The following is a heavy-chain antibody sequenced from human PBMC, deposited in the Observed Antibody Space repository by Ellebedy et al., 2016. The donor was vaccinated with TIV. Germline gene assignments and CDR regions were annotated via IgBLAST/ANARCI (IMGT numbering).Heavy chain of an antibody. V-gene: IGHV3-30*03. CDR3: ASSSIAARPPKKYYYYGMDV. Sequence: GESLKISXAASGFTFSSYGMHWVRQAPGKGLEWVAVISYDGSNKYYADSVKGRFTISRDNSKNTLYLQMNSLRAEDTAVYYCASSSIAARPPKKYYYYGMDVWGQGTTVTVSS. D-gene: IGHD6-6*01. CDR2: ISYDGSNK. J-gene: IGHJ6*02. CDR1: GFTFSSYG.